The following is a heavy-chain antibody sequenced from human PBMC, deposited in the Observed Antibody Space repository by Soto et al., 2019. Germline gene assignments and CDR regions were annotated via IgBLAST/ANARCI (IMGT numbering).Heavy chain of an antibody. CDR1: GGSFSDYY. CDR3: AIRYSSSSKYFHH. Sequence: QVQLQQWGAGLLKPSETLSLTCGVYGGSFSDYYWSWIRQPPGTGLEWIGEISHSGSTNYNPSLKSRITISVDTSKNPFSLKLSSVTAADTAVYYCAIRYSSSSKYFHHWGQGTLVTVSS. CDR2: ISHSGST. D-gene: IGHD6-13*01. V-gene: IGHV4-34*01. J-gene: IGHJ1*01.